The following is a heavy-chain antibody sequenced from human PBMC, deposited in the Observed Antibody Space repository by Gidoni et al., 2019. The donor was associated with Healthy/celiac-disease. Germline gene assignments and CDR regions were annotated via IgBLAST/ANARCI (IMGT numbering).Heavy chain of an antibody. CDR2: IFSNDEK. Sequence: QVTLKESGPVLVKPTETLTLTCTVSGFSLSNARMGVSWIRQPPGKALEWLAHIFSNDEKSYSTSLKSRLTISKDTSKSQVVLTMTNMDPVDTATYYCARKPTPHYYGSGSYYNVCYYYYYMDVWGKGTTVTVSS. D-gene: IGHD3-10*01. J-gene: IGHJ6*03. CDR1: GFSLSNARMG. CDR3: ARKPTPHYYGSGSYYNVCYYYYYMDV. V-gene: IGHV2-26*01.